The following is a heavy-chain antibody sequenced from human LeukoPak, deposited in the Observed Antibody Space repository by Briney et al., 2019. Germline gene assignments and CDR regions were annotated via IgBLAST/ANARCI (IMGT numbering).Heavy chain of an antibody. CDR2: ISGSGDST. V-gene: IGHV3-11*04. D-gene: IGHD2-2*01. CDR3: LIPAALD. CDR1: GFTVSSNY. Sequence: GGSLRLSCAASGFTVSSNYMSWVRQAPGKGLEWVSGISGSGDSTYYADSVKGRFTISRDNAKNSLYLQMNSLRAEDTAVYYCLIPAALDWGQGTLVTVSS. J-gene: IGHJ4*02.